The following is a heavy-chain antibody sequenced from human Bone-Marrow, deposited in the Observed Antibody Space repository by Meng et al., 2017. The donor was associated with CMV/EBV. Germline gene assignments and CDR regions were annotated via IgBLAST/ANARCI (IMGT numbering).Heavy chain of an antibody. CDR3: AKDMGLRNYDFWSGYYAHYYYYYGMDV. CDR2: ISWDGGST. V-gene: IGHV3-43D*03. Sequence: GGSLRLSCAASGFTFDDYAMHWVRQAPGKGLEWVSLISWDGGSTYYADSVKGRFTISRDNSKNSLYLQMNSLRAEDTALYYCAKDMGLRNYDFWSGYYAHYYYYYGMDVCGQGTTVTVSS. D-gene: IGHD3-3*01. CDR1: GFTFDDYA. J-gene: IGHJ6*02.